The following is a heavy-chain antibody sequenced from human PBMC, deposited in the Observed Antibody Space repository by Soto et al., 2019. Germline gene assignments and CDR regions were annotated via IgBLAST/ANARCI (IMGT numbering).Heavy chain of an antibody. Sequence: QVQLVESGGGVVQPGRSLRLSCAASGFTFSRYGMHWVRQAPGKGLEWVAVISFDVSNKNYGDSVKGRFTISRDNSKNTLYLQMNSLRTEDTAVYYCAKGDDYGDDFDYWGQGTLVTVSS. V-gene: IGHV3-30*18. CDR1: GFTFSRYG. J-gene: IGHJ4*02. CDR2: ISFDVSNK. D-gene: IGHD4-17*01. CDR3: AKGDDYGDDFDY.